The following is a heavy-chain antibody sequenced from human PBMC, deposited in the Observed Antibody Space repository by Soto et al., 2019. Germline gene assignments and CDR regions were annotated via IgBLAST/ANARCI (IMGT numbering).Heavy chain of an antibody. CDR3: ARDLSGGDCYSC. V-gene: IGHV1-46*01. Sequence: GASVKVSCKASGYTFTSYYMHWVRQAPGQGLEWMGIINPSGGSTSYAQKFQGGVTMTRDTSTSTVYMELSSLRSGDTAVYYCARDLSGGDCYSCWGQGTLVTVSS. CDR1: GYTFTSYY. D-gene: IGHD2-21*02. CDR2: INPSGGST. J-gene: IGHJ4*02.